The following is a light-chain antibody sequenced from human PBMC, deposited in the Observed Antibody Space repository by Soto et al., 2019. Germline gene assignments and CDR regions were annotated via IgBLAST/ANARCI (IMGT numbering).Light chain of an antibody. CDR2: AAS. CDR1: QSISSY. Sequence: DIQMTQSPSSLSASVRDRVTITCRASQSISSYLNWYQQKPGKAPKLLIYAASSLQSGVPSRFSGSGSGTDFTLTVSSLQPEAFATYFCQQSYSTPRTFGQGTKVEVK. CDR3: QQSYSTPRT. J-gene: IGKJ1*01. V-gene: IGKV1-39*01.